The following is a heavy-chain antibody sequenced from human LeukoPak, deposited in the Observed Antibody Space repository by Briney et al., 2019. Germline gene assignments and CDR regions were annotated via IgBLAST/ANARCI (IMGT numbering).Heavy chain of an antibody. J-gene: IGHJ4*02. CDR1: GYTFTSYG. CDR2: ISTYDGNT. V-gene: IGHV1-18*01. CDR3: ASAGVFTPYYFDY. Sequence: GASVKVSCKASGYTFTSYGISWVRQAPGQGLEWMGWISTYDGNTNYAQIFQGRVTVTTDTSASTVYMELRSLRSDDTAVYYCASAGVFTPYYFDYWGQGTLVTVSS. D-gene: IGHD3-3*01.